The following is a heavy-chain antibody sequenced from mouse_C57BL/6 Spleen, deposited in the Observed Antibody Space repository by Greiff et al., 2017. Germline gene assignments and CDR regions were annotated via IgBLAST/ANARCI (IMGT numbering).Heavy chain of an antibody. CDR1: GYSITSGYY. J-gene: IGHJ2*01. CDR2: ISYDGSN. V-gene: IGHV3-6*01. Sequence: VQLQQSGPGLVKPSQSLSLTCSVTGYSITSGYYWNWIRQFPGNKLEWMGYISYDGSNNYNPSLKNRISITRDTSKNQFFLKLNSVTTEDTATYYCARVYYGNYGFFDYWGQGTTLTVSS. D-gene: IGHD2-1*01. CDR3: ARVYYGNYGFFDY.